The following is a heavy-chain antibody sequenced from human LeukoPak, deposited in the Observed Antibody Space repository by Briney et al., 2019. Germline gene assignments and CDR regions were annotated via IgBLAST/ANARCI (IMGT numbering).Heavy chain of an antibody. J-gene: IGHJ5*02. D-gene: IGHD6-13*01. CDR1: DGSISSDY. Sequence: SETLSLTCTVSDGSISSDYWSWIRQPPGKGLEWIGSIYYSGSTYYNPSLKSRVTISVDTSKNQFSLKLSSVTAADTAVYYCARRRPAAAGTNWFDPWGQGTLVTVSS. CDR2: IYYSGST. V-gene: IGHV4-59*05. CDR3: ARRRPAAAGTNWFDP.